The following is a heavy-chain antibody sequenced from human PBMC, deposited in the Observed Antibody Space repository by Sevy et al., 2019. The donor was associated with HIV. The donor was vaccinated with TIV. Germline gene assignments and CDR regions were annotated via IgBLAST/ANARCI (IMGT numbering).Heavy chain of an antibody. J-gene: IGHJ6*02. V-gene: IGHV5-51*01. CDR2: IFPDDSDI. CDR3: ARARGMPHYYYGMDV. Sequence: GESLKISCKGSGYSFSTYWIAWVRQMPGKGLEWMGIIFPDDSDIGYSPSYQGQVTISAANSISTAYLQWSSLKASDTATYYCARARGMPHYYYGMDVWGQGTTVTVSS. D-gene: IGHD1-26*01. CDR1: GYSFSTYW.